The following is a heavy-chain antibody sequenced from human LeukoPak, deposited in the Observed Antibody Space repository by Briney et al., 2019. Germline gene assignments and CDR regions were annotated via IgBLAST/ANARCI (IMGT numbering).Heavy chain of an antibody. Sequence: GASVKVSCKASGYTFTSYAMHWVRQAPGQGLEWMGWSNAGNGNTKYSQEFQGRVTITRDTSASTAYMELSSLRSEDMAAYYCARGGHSSGWYLFDYWGQGTLVTVSS. V-gene: IGHV1-3*02. CDR2: SNAGNGNT. CDR3: ARGGHSSGWYLFDY. J-gene: IGHJ4*02. CDR1: GYTFTSYA. D-gene: IGHD6-19*01.